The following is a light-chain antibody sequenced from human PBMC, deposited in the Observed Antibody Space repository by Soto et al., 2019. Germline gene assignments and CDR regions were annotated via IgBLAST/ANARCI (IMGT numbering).Light chain of an antibody. CDR1: SSDVGGYNY. CDR3: SSYTSTSTRV. V-gene: IGLV2-14*01. CDR2: EVS. J-gene: IGLJ1*01. Sequence: QSALTQPAFVSGSPGQSITXSCTGTSSDVGGYNYVSWYQHPPGKAPKLMISEVSNRPSGVSNRFSGSKSGNTASLTISGLQAEDEADYYCSSYTSTSTRVFGTGTKVTVL.